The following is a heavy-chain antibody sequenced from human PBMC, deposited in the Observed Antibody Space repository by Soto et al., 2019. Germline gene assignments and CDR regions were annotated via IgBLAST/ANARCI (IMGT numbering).Heavy chain of an antibody. V-gene: IGHV4-34*01. CDR2: INHSGST. CDR3: ARGAGLRYFDWLLYVRAFDI. D-gene: IGHD3-9*01. CDR1: GGSFSGYY. Sequence: PSETLSLTCAVYGGSFSGYYWSWIRQPPGKGLEWIGEINHSGSTNYNPSLKSRVTISVDTSKNQFSLKLSSVTAADTAVYYCARGAGLRYFDWLLYVRAFDIWGQGTMVTVSS. J-gene: IGHJ3*02.